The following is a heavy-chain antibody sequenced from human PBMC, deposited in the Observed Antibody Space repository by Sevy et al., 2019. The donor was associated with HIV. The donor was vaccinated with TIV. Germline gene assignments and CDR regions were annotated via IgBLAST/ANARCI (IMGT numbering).Heavy chain of an antibody. CDR3: ARVKGWRGGMDV. J-gene: IGHJ6*02. CDR2: INHSGST. Sequence: SETLSLTCAVYGGSFSGYYWSWIRQPPGKGLEWIGEINHSGSTNYNPSLKSRVTISVDTSKNQFSLKLSSVTAADTAVYYCARVKGWRGGMDVWGQGTTVTVSS. V-gene: IGHV4-34*01. D-gene: IGHD2-15*01. CDR1: GGSFSGYY.